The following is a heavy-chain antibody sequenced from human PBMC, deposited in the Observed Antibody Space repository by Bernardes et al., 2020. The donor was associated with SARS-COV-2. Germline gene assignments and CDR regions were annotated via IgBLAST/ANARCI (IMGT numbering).Heavy chain of an antibody. J-gene: IGHJ4*02. V-gene: IGHV1-18*01. CDR1: GYRLTDYG. Sequence: ASVKVSCKSSGYRLTDYGITWVRQVPGQGLEWMGWISSNSVNTNYAQKFQGRLTMTTDTSTGTAYMGLGSLRSDDTAMYYCARGLGVIVLPPNTANFDCWGQGTLVTVSS. D-gene: IGHD3-10*01. CDR3: ARGLGVIVLPPNTANFDC. CDR2: ISSNSVNT.